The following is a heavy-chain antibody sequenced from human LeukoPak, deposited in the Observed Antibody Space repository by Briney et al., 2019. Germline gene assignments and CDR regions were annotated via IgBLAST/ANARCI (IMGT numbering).Heavy chain of an antibody. D-gene: IGHD2-15*01. J-gene: IGHJ4*02. CDR2: IKSKTDGGTT. CDR3: TTVRGFCSGRSCLGY. V-gene: IGHV3-15*01. CDR1: GFTFSNAW. Sequence: AGSLRLSCAASGFTFSNAWMSWVRQAPGKGLEWVGRIKSKTDGGTTDYAAPVKGRFTISRDDSKNTLYLQMNSLKTEDTAVFYCTTVRGFCSGRSCLGYWGQGTLVTVSS.